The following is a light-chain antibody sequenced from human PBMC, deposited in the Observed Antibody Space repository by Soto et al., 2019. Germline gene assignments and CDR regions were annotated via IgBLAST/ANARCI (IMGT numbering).Light chain of an antibody. Sequence: EIMLTQSPGTLSLSPGERATLSCRASQSVSSSYLAWYQQKPGQAPRLLIYGASSRATGIPDRFSGSGSGTDFTLTISRLEPEDFAVYYCQQYNNWPFITFGQGTRLEI. CDR3: QQYNNWPFIT. CDR2: GAS. V-gene: IGKV3-20*01. J-gene: IGKJ5*01. CDR1: QSVSSSY.